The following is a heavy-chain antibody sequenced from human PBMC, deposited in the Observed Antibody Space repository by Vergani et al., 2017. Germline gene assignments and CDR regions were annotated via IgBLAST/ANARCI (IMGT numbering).Heavy chain of an antibody. CDR2: INHSGST. Sequence: QVQLQQWGAGLLKPSETLSLTCAVYGGSFSGYYWSWIRQPPGKGLEWIGEINHSGSTNYNPSLKSRVTISVDTSKNQFSLKLSSVTAADTAVYYCARVTFYDFWSGYPLYGMDVWGQGTTGTVSS. CDR1: GGSFSGYY. D-gene: IGHD3-3*01. J-gene: IGHJ6*01. V-gene: IGHV4-34*01. CDR3: ARVTFYDFWSGYPLYGMDV.